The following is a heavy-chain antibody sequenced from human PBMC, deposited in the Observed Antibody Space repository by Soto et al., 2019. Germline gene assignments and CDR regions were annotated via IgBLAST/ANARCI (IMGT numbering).Heavy chain of an antibody. J-gene: IGHJ3*02. CDR1: GGSISSYY. D-gene: IGHD2-15*01. Sequence: SETLSLTCTVSGGSISSYYWSWIRQPPGKGLEWIGYIYYSGSTNYNPSLMSRVTISVDTSKNQFSLKLSSVTAADTAVYYCARDEEYCSGGSCYGAFDIWGQGTMVTVSS. CDR3: ARDEEYCSGGSCYGAFDI. CDR2: IYYSGST. V-gene: IGHV4-59*01.